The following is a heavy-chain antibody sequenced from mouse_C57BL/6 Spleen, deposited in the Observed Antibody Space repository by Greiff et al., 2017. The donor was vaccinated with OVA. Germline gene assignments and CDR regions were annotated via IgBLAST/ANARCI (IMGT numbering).Heavy chain of an antibody. D-gene: IGHD1-1*01. CDR2: ISNLAYSS. J-gene: IGHJ1*03. Sequence: EVKLVESGGGLVQPGGSLKLSCAASGFTFSDYGMAWVRQAPRKGPEWVAFISNLAYSSYYADTVTGRFTISREKAKNTLYLEMSSLRSEDTAMYYCARGTTVVRYFDVWGTGTTVTVSS. V-gene: IGHV5-15*01. CDR3: ARGTTVVRYFDV. CDR1: GFTFSDYG.